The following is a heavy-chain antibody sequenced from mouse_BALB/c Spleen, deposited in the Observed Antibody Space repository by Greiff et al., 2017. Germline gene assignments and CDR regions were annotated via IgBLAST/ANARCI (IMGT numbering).Heavy chain of an antibody. Sequence: VQLQQSGPQLVRPGASVKISCKASGYSFTSYWMHWVKQRPGQGLEWIGMIDPSDSETRLNQKFKDKATLTVDKSSSTAYMQLSSPTSEDSAVYYCARGGSGYAMDYWGQGTSVTVSS. J-gene: IGHJ4*01. D-gene: IGHD3-1*01. V-gene: IGHV1S126*01. CDR2: IDPSDSET. CDR1: GYSFTSYW. CDR3: ARGGSGYAMDY.